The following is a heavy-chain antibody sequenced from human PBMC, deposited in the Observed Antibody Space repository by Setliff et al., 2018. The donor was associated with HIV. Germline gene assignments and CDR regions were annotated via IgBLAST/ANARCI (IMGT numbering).Heavy chain of an antibody. CDR3: ARDHQTMLWLDY. Sequence: ASVKVSCKVSGYTLTELSRHWVRQAPGKGLEWMGGFDPEDGETIYAQKFQGRVTITADISTRTVYMELSSLTSEDTAIYYCARDHQTMLWLDYWGQGTLVTVSS. V-gene: IGHV1-24*01. CDR1: GYTLTELS. D-gene: IGHD2-21*01. J-gene: IGHJ4*02. CDR2: FDPEDGET.